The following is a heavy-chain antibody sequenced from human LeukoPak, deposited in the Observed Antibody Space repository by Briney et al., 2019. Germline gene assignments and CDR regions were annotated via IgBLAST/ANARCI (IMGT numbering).Heavy chain of an antibody. Sequence: PGTSLRLSCAVSAFTFSTYAMHWVRQAPGQGLEWMAFISYDGSNKYYADSVKGRFTISRDNSKNTLYLQMNSLRTEDTGVYYCVNVVAATDYYYYGMDVWGQGTTVTVSS. J-gene: IGHJ6*02. V-gene: IGHV3-30*18. D-gene: IGHD2-15*01. CDR3: VNVVAATDYYYYGMDV. CDR2: ISYDGSNK. CDR1: AFTFSTYA.